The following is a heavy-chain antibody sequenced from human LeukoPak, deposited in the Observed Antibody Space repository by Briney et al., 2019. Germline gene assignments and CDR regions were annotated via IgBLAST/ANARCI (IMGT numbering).Heavy chain of an antibody. CDR1: GYTFTSYY. D-gene: IGHD3-22*01. V-gene: IGHV1-46*01. Sequence: GASVRVSCKASGYTFTSYYMHWVRPAPGQGLEWMGIINPSGGSTSYAQKFQGRVTMTRDTSTSTVYMELSSLRSEDTAVYYCARPDYDSSGYRRGKDAFDIWGQGTMVTVSS. J-gene: IGHJ3*02. CDR2: INPSGGST. CDR3: ARPDYDSSGYRRGKDAFDI.